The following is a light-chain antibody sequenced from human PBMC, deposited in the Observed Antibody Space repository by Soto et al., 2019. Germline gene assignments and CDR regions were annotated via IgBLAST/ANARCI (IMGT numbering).Light chain of an antibody. J-gene: IGKJ4*01. CDR2: RAS. CDR3: QYYGGIPLT. V-gene: IGKV3-20*01. Sequence: EIVLTQSPGTLSLSPGERATLSCRASQSVNGNYLAWYQQIPGQAPRLLIYRASSRATGIPDRFSGSGSGTDFPLTISRLEPEDFAVYYCQYYGGIPLTFGGGTKVEIK. CDR1: QSVNGNY.